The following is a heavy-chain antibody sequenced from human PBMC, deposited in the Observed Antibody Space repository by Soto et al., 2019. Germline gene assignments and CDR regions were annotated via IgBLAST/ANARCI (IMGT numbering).Heavy chain of an antibody. V-gene: IGHV1-3*01. CDR1: GYTFTSYA. Sequence: ASVKVCCKASGYTFTSYAMHWVRQAPGQRLEWTGWINAGNGNTKYSQKFQGRVTITRDTSASTAYMELSSLRSEDTAVYYCAREGRSGWYIYWGQGTLVTVSS. J-gene: IGHJ4*02. D-gene: IGHD6-19*01. CDR2: INAGNGNT. CDR3: AREGRSGWYIY.